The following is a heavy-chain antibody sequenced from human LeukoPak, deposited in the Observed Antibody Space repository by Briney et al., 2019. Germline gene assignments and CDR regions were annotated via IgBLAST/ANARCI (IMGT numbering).Heavy chain of an antibody. CDR3: ARVGGWYDY. V-gene: IGHV1-2*02. Sequence: ASVKVSCKASGYTFNSYGIRWVRQAPGQGLEWMGWINPNSGGTNYAQKFQGRVTMTRDTSISTAYMELSRLRSDDTAVYYCARVGGWYDYWGQGTLVTVSS. J-gene: IGHJ4*02. CDR2: INPNSGGT. CDR1: GYTFNSYG. D-gene: IGHD6-19*01.